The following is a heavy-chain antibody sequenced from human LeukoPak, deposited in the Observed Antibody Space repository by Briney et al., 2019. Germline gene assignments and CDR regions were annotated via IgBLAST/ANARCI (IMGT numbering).Heavy chain of an antibody. CDR2: IYHSGST. V-gene: IGHV4-30-2*01. Sequence: PSETLSLTCAVSGGSISSGGYSWSWIRQPPGKGLEWIGYIYHSGSTYYNPSLKSRVTISVDRSKNQFSLKLSSVTAADTAVYYCARPSLFDWTLDYWGQGTLVTVSS. CDR3: ARPSLFDWTLDY. D-gene: IGHD3-9*01. J-gene: IGHJ4*02. CDR1: GGSISSGGYS.